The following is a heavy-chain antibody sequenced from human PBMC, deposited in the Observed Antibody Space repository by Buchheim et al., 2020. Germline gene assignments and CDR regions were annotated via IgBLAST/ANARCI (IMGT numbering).Heavy chain of an antibody. Sequence: QVQLVQSGAEVKKPGSSVKVSCKASGGTFSSYAISWVRQAPGQGLEWMGGIIPIFGTANYAQKFQGRVTITAAESTSTAYMELSSLRSEDTAVYYCARDRPYYDFWGGYHYYYYMDVWGKGTT. CDR2: IIPIFGTA. CDR3: ARDRPYYDFWGGYHYYYYMDV. D-gene: IGHD3-3*01. J-gene: IGHJ6*03. CDR1: GGTFSSYA. V-gene: IGHV1-69*01.